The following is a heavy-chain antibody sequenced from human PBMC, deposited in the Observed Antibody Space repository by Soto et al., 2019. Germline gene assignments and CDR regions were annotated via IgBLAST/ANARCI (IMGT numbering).Heavy chain of an antibody. CDR3: ARAPGGDCSSTSCYMFSGGIPLPMDYYYYYGMDV. J-gene: IGHJ6*02. Sequence: ASVKVSCKASGYTFTSYYMHWVRQAPGQGLEWMGIINPSGGSTSYAQKFQGRVTMTRDTSTSTVYMELSGLRSEDTAGYYCARAPGGDCSSTSCYMFSGGIPLPMDYYYYYGMDVWGQGTTVTVSS. D-gene: IGHD2-2*02. CDR1: GYTFTSYY. CDR2: INPSGGST. V-gene: IGHV1-46*01.